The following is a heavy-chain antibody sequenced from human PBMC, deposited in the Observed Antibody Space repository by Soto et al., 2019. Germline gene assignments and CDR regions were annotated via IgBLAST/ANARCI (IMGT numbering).Heavy chain of an antibody. CDR2: IYPGDSDT. V-gene: IGHV5-51*01. D-gene: IGHD4-17*01. J-gene: IGHJ6*02. CDR3: ARRFHGDYVGGYYYGMDV. CDR1: GYSFTSYW. Sequence: PGESLKISCKGSGYSFTSYWIGWVRQMPGKGLEWMGIIYPGDSDTRYSPSFQGQVTISADKSISTAYLQWSSLKASDTAMYYCARRFHGDYVGGYYYGMDVWGQGTTVTVSS.